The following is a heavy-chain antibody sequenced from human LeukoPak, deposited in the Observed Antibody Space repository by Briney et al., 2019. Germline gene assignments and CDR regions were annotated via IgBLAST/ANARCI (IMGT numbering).Heavy chain of an antibody. Sequence: GGSLRLSCAASGFTFSSYGMHWVRQAPGKGLEWVAVIWYDGSNKYYADSVKGRFTISRDNSKNTLYLQMNSLRAEDTAVYYCARDGGKGYSCGSFDYWGQGTLVTVSS. CDR2: IWYDGSNK. D-gene: IGHD5-18*01. V-gene: IGHV3-33*01. CDR3: ARDGGKGYSCGSFDY. J-gene: IGHJ4*02. CDR1: GFTFSSYG.